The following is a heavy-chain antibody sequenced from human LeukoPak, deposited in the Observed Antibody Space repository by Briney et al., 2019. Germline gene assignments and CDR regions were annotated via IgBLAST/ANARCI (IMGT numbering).Heavy chain of an antibody. D-gene: IGHD6-19*01. CDR2: IYYSGST. Sequence: SETLSLTCTVSGGSISSYYWSWIRQPPGKGLEWIGYIYYSGSTNYNPSLKSRVTISVDTSKNQFSLKLSSVTAADTAVYYCARERGIAVAGTGYFDYWGQGTLVTVSS. CDR3: ARERGIAVAGTGYFDY. V-gene: IGHV4-59*01. J-gene: IGHJ4*02. CDR1: GGSISSYY.